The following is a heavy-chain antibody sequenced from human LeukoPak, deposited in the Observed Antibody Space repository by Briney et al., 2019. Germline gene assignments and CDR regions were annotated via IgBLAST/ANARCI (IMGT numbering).Heavy chain of an antibody. V-gene: IGHV4-59*08. J-gene: IGHJ4*02. CDR2: IYYSGST. D-gene: IGHD2-2*01. Sequence: PSETLSLTCTVSGGSISTYFWTWIRQPPARGLEWIGYIYYSGSTNYNPSLKSRVTISVDTSKNQFSLKLSSVTAADTAVYYCARHIVVVPAALFDYWGQGTLVTVSS. CDR1: GGSISTYF. CDR3: ARHIVVVPAALFDY.